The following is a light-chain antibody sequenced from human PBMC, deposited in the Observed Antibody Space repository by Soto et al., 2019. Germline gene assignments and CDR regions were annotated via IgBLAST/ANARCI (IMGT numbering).Light chain of an antibody. CDR2: DND. J-gene: IGLJ3*02. CDR1: NSNIGNND. Sequence: QSVLTQPPSVSAAPGQKVTISCSGSNSNIGNNDVSWYQQVPGTAPKLLIYDNDKRPSAIPDRFSGSESGTSATLDITGLQTGDEADYYCATWDNSLRAGLFGGGTKLTVL. CDR3: ATWDNSLRAGL. V-gene: IGLV1-51*01.